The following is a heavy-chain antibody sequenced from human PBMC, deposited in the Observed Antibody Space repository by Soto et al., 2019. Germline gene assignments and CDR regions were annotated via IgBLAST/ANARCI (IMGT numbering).Heavy chain of an antibody. V-gene: IGHV4-59*12. J-gene: IGHJ4*02. CDR1: GGSISCYY. Sequence: LSESLSLTCTVSGGSISCYYWSWIRQPPGKGLEWIGYIYYSGSTYYNPSLKSRVTISVDTSKNQFSLKLSSVTAADTAVYYCARDGDYYDSSGYSFDYWGQRTLVTVS. CDR2: IYYSGST. CDR3: ARDGDYYDSSGYSFDY. D-gene: IGHD3-22*01.